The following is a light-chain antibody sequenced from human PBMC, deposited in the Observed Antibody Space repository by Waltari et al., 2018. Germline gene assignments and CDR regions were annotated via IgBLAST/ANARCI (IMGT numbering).Light chain of an antibody. CDR2: KAS. CDR3: QQYNSYSYT. CDR1: QSISSW. V-gene: IGKV1-5*03. Sequence: DIQMTQYPSTPSASVEDRVTITCRASQSISSWLAWYQQKPGKAPKLLIYKASSLESGVPSRFSGSGSGTEFTLTISSLQPDDFATYYCQQYNSYSYTFGQGTKLEIK. J-gene: IGKJ2*01.